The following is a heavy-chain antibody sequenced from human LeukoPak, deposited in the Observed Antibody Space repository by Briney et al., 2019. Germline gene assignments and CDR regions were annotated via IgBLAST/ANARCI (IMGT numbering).Heavy chain of an antibody. CDR1: GFTFDDYG. J-gene: IGHJ4*02. D-gene: IGHD5-12*01. CDR2: INWNGGTS. CDR3: AKDREWVRVRGSGFAY. V-gene: IGHV3-20*04. Sequence: GGSLGLSGPASGFTFDDYGLSWVRQAPGKGLGWVSGINWNGGTSDYADSVKGRFTISRDNAKNSLYLQMNSLRTEDTALYYCAKDREWVRVRGSGFAYWGQGTPVTVSS.